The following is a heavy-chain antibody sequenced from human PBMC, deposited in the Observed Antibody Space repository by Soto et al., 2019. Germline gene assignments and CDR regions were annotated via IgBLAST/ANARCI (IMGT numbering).Heavy chain of an antibody. J-gene: IGHJ6*02. D-gene: IGHD3-10*01. V-gene: IGHV3-21*01. CDR2: IRGFSPYT. Sequence: LRLSCISSGFTFRTYTMNWVRQAPGKGLEWVSGIRGFSPYTFYAESVKGRFTISRDNAKNSLDLQMDSLRAEDTAIYYCARDRGYDAHDYYYNAMDVWGQGTTVTVSS. CDR1: GFTFRTYT. CDR3: ARDRGYDAHDYYYNAMDV.